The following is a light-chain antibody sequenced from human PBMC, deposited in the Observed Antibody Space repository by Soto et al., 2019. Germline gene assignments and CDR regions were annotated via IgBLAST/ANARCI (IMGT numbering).Light chain of an antibody. Sequence: IQMTQTPSTLSGSVGDRVTITCRASQTISSWLAWYQQKPGKAPKLLIYGASSLQSGVPSRFSGSGSGTDFTLTISSLQPEDFATYYCLQDYNYPRTFGQGTKVDIK. CDR2: GAS. CDR3: LQDYNYPRT. V-gene: IGKV1-6*01. J-gene: IGKJ1*01. CDR1: QTISSW.